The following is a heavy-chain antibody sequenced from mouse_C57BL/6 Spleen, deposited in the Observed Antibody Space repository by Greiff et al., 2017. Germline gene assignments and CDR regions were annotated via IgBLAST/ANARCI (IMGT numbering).Heavy chain of an antibody. CDR3: ARIYYDDGGFDY. CDR2: IYPGSGST. Sequence: QVQLQQPGAELVKPGPSVKMSCKASGYTFTSYWIPWVKQRPGQGLEWIGDIYPGSGSTNYNEKFKSKATQTVDTSSSTAYMQLISLTSEAYAVDNHARIYYDDGGFDYWGQGTTLTVSS. V-gene: IGHV1-55*01. CDR1: GYTFTSYW. D-gene: IGHD2-4*01. J-gene: IGHJ2*01.